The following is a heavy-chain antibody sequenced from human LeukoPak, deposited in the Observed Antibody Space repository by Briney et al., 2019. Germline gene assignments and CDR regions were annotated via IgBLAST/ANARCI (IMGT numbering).Heavy chain of an antibody. CDR3: ARDGSGIAVAGTRPNWFDP. CDR2: ISSSGSII. J-gene: IGHJ5*02. V-gene: IGHV3-48*03. CDR1: GFTFSSYE. Sequence: GGSLRLSCAASGFTFSSYEMNWVRQAPGKGLEWVSYISSSGSIIYYADSVKGRFTISRDNAKNSLYLRMNSLRAEDTAVYYCARDGSGIAVAGTRPNWFDPWGQGTLVTVSS. D-gene: IGHD6-19*01.